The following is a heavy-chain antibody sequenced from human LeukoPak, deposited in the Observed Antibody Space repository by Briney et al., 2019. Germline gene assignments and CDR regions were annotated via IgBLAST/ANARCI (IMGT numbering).Heavy chain of an antibody. Sequence: GGSLRLSCAASGFTFTSYAMSWVRQAPGKGLVWVSRINPDGRSISYADSVKGRFTISRDNAKNTLYLQMNSLRAEDTAVYYCAKFDFISSFDALDIWGHGTMVTVSS. D-gene: IGHD6-6*01. CDR2: INPDGRSI. CDR3: AKFDFISSFDALDI. J-gene: IGHJ3*02. CDR1: GFTFTSYA. V-gene: IGHV3-74*01.